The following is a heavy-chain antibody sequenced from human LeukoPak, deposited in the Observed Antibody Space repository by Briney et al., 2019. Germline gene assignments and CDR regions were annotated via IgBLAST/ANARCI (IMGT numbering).Heavy chain of an antibody. CDR1: GFTFSSYA. D-gene: IGHD3-16*01. CDR2: ISGSGSSP. V-gene: IGHV3-23*01. Sequence: PGGSLRLSCAASGFTFSSYAMSWVRQAPGKGLEWVSAISGSGSSPYYADSVKGRFTVSRDNSKNTLYLQMRSLRVEDTALYYCAKGRLWGRGGYHYYYMDVWGKGTSVTISS. CDR3: AKGRLWGRGGYHYYYMDV. J-gene: IGHJ6*03.